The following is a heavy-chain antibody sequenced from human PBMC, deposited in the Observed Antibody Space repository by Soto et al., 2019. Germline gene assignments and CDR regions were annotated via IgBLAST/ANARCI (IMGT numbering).Heavy chain of an antibody. Sequence: SETLSLTCNVSGGSISGYYWSWIRQAAGKGLEWVGRIYSSGTTAYSPSLKSRLTMSVDTSKNQFSLKVTSVTAADTAVYYCVRVVAVAAHGGYFDYWGAGVLVTLSS. D-gene: IGHD6-19*01. CDR3: VRVVAVAAHGGYFDY. J-gene: IGHJ4*02. CDR2: IYSSGTT. CDR1: GGSISGYY. V-gene: IGHV4-4*07.